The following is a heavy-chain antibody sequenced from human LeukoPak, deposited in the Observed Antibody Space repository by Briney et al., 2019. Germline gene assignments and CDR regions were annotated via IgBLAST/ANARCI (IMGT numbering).Heavy chain of an antibody. J-gene: IGHJ4*02. V-gene: IGHV6-1*01. D-gene: IGHD3-16*01. CDR2: TYYRSRWYN. Sequence: SQTLSLTCAISGDSVSSDSTAWNWIRQAPSRGLEWLGRTYYRSRWYNEYAVSVKSRITINPHTAKNQFSLQLNSVTPEDTAVYYCARGNYGFDYWGQGTLVTVSS. CDR1: GDSVSSDSTA. CDR3: ARGNYGFDY.